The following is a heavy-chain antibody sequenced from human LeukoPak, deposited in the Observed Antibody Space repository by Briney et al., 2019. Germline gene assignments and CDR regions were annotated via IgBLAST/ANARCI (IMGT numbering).Heavy chain of an antibody. V-gene: IGHV1-69*04. Sequence: GASVKVSCKASGGTFSSYAISWVRQAPGQGLEWMGRIIPILGIANYAQKFQGRVTITADKSTSTAYMGLSSLRSEDTAVYYCARSLAVRGSYGLWGQGTLVTVSS. J-gene: IGHJ4*02. CDR1: GGTFSSYA. CDR2: IIPILGIA. D-gene: IGHD1-26*01. CDR3: ARSLAVRGSYGL.